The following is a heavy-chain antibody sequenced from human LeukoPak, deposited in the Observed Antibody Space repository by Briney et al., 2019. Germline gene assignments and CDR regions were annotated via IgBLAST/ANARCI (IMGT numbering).Heavy chain of an antibody. CDR1: GFTFGYHA. CDR3: TRDIVSISQPYYFDY. D-gene: IGHD2-2*01. CDR2: IRSQAYSGTT. Sequence: GGSLRLSCTASGFTFGYHAINWVRQAPGRGLEWVGFIRSQAYSGTTEYATSVKDRFTISRDDSKSIAYLQMNSLKTEDTAVYYCTRDIVSISQPYYFDYWGQGTPVTVSS. V-gene: IGHV3-49*04. J-gene: IGHJ4*02.